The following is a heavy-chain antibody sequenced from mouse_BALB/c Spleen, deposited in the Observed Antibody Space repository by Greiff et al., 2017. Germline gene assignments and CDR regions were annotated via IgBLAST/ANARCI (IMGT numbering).Heavy chain of an antibody. CDR2: IDPETGGT. V-gene: IGHV1-15*01. CDR3: AADDSYAMDY. D-gene: IGHD2-4*01. CDR1: GYTFTDYE. J-gene: IGHJ4*01. Sequence: VQLQQSGAELVRPGASVTLSCKASGYTFTDYEMHWVKQTPVHGLEWIGAIDPETGGTAYNQKFKGKATLTADKSSSTAYMELRSLTSEDSAVYYCAADDSYAMDYWGQGTSVTVSS.